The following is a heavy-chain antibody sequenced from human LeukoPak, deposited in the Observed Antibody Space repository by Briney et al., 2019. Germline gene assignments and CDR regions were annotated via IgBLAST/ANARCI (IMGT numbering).Heavy chain of an antibody. J-gene: IGHJ3*02. Sequence: GGSLRLSCAASGFTVSSNYMSWVRQAPGKGLEWVSVIYSGGSTYYADSVKGRFTISRHNSKNTLYLQMNSLRAEDTAVYYCAITYYDMLTGYYDAFDIWGQGTMVTVCS. D-gene: IGHD3-9*01. V-gene: IGHV3-53*04. CDR2: IYSGGST. CDR3: AITYYDMLTGYYDAFDI. CDR1: GFTVSSNY.